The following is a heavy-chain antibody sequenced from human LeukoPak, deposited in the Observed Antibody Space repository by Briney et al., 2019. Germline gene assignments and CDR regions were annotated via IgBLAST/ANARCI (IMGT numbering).Heavy chain of an antibody. J-gene: IGHJ4*02. CDR2: MYHSGNT. Sequence: SETLSLTCTVSGGSISSSTYYWGWIRQPPGKGLEWIGSMYHSGNTNYNPSLKSRVTISVDTSKNQFSLKLNSVTAADTAMYYCARLIRGYSYGSFGNWGQGTLVTVSS. CDR3: ARLIRGYSYGSFGN. D-gene: IGHD5-18*01. V-gene: IGHV4-39*01. CDR1: GGSISSSTYY.